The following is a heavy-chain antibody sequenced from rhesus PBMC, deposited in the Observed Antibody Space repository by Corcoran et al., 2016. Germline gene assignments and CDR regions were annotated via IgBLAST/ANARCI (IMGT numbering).Heavy chain of an antibody. CDR2: IYGSGNST. Sequence: QVQLQESGPGLVKPLETLSPTCAVSGGSISSNYWSWIRQAPGKGLEWIGYIYGSGNSTNSNPSLERRVTLSVDTSKNQLSRKLSSVTAADTAVYYCARHGDSYSLFDYWGQGVLVTVSS. CDR1: GGSISSNY. V-gene: IGHV4S11*01. CDR3: ARHGDSYSLFDY. D-gene: IGHD5-12*01. J-gene: IGHJ4*01.